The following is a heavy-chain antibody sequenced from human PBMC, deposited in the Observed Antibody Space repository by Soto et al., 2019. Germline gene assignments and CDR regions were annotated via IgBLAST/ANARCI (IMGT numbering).Heavy chain of an antibody. D-gene: IGHD7-27*01. J-gene: IGHJ6*02. V-gene: IGHV1-46*03. Sequence: QVQLVQSGAEVKKPGASVKDSCKASGYTFTSYYMHWVRQAPGQGLEWMGIINPSGGSTSYAQKSQGRVTMTRDTSTSTVYMELSSLRSEDTAVYYCAAPDFAPGDYYAMDVWGQGTTVTVCS. CDR1: GYTFTSYY. CDR3: AAPDFAPGDYYAMDV. CDR2: INPSGGST.